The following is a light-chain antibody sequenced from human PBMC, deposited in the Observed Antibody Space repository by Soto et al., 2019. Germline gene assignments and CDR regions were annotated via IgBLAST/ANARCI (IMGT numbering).Light chain of an antibody. Sequence: EIVMTQSPATLSVSPGERATLSCRASQSVGSNLAWYQQKPGQAPRLLMYGASPRATGVPARFSGSGSGAEFTLTISSLQSEDFAVYYCQQYNNRPPWTFGQGTKVEIE. V-gene: IGKV3-15*01. J-gene: IGKJ1*01. CDR1: QSVGSN. CDR2: GAS. CDR3: QQYNNRPPWT.